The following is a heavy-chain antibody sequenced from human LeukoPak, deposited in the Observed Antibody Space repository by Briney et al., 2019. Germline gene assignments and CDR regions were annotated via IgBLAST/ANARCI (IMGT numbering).Heavy chain of an antibody. D-gene: IGHD3-10*01. CDR3: AKDQQGGAGSGRFDY. CDR2: ISFDGAYR. CDR1: GFTLSSYG. J-gene: IGHJ4*02. V-gene: IGHV3-30*18. Sequence: GGSLRLSCAASGFTLSSYGMSWVRQSPGKGLEWLAIISFDGAYRYYADSVKGRFTISRDISKTTFYLQMISLTADDAALYYCAKDQQGGAGSGRFDYWGQGTLVTVSS.